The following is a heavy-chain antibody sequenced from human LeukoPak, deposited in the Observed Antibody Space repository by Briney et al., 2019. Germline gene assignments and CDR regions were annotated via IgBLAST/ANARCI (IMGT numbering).Heavy chain of an antibody. J-gene: IGHJ4*02. CDR1: GGSIRSYY. D-gene: IGHD1-26*01. V-gene: IGHV4-4*07. CDR2: IYTSGST. Sequence: SETLSLTCTVSGGSIRSYYWSWIRQPAGKGLEWIGRIYTSGSTNYNASLKSRVSMSVDTSKNQFSLKLSSVTAADTAVFYCARENSGSYREFDYWGQGTLVTVSS. CDR3: ARENSGSYREFDY.